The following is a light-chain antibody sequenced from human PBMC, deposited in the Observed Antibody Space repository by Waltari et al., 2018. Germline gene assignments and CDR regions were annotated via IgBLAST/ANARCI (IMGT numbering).Light chain of an antibody. Sequence: PACRTSPSISRYLSWYQQKPGQAPRLIIYAASSRATGIPDRFSGSGSGTDFSLTISRLEPEDFAVYFCQNHERLPAVFGQGTKVEIK. CDR3: QNHERLPAV. V-gene: IGKV3-20*01. CDR1: PSISRY. J-gene: IGKJ1*01. CDR2: AAS.